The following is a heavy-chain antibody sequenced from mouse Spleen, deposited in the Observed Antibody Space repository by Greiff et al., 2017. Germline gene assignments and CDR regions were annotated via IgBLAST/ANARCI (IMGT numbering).Heavy chain of an antibody. Sequence: EVKLVESGGGLVKPGGSLKLSCAASGFTFSSYAMSWVRQTPEKRLEWVATISSGGSYTYYPDSVKGRFTISRDNAKNTLYLQMSSLRSEDTAMYYCARHPPTATGYFDVWGAGTTVTVSS. CDR3: ARHPPTATGYFDV. D-gene: IGHD4-1*02. CDR1: GFTFSSYA. V-gene: IGHV5-9-3*01. CDR2: ISSGGSYT. J-gene: IGHJ1*01.